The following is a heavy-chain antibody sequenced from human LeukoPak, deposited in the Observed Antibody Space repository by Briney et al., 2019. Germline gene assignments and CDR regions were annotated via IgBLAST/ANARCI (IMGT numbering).Heavy chain of an antibody. Sequence: GGSLRLSCAASGFTFSDYYMSWIRQAPGKGLEWVSYISSSGSTIYYADSVKGRFTISRDNAKNSLYLQMNSLRAEDTAVYYCAKGHSSGWFYPAYWGQGTLVTVSS. CDR2: ISSSGSTI. D-gene: IGHD6-19*01. CDR1: GFTFSDYY. CDR3: AKGHSSGWFYPAY. V-gene: IGHV3-11*04. J-gene: IGHJ4*02.